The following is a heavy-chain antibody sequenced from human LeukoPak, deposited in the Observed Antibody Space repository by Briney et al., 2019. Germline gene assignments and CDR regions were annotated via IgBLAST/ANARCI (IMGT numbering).Heavy chain of an antibody. Sequence: TSVKVSCKASGYTFTGYYMNWVRQPPGQGLEWIGRINPNSVGTNYAQKFQGRVTMTRDTSISTAYMELSRLRFDDTAVYYCARSWDTAMVISFDYWGQGTLVTVSS. D-gene: IGHD5-18*01. CDR1: GYTFTGYY. V-gene: IGHV1-2*06. J-gene: IGHJ4*02. CDR3: ARSWDTAMVISFDY. CDR2: INPNSVGT.